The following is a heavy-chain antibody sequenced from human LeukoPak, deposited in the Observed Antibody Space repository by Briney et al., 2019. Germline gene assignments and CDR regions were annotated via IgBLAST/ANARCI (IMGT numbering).Heavy chain of an antibody. D-gene: IGHD2-15*01. CDR1: GFTFDDYG. CDR3: AKGHRYCTSGNCNSAVDY. Sequence: GGSLRLSCAASGFTFDDYGMSWVRQAPGKGLEWVSGINWNGGSTGYADSVKGRFTISRDNAKNSLYLQMNSLGAEDTAVYYCAKGHRYCTSGNCNSAVDYWGQGTLVTVSS. V-gene: IGHV3-20*04. J-gene: IGHJ4*02. CDR2: INWNGGST.